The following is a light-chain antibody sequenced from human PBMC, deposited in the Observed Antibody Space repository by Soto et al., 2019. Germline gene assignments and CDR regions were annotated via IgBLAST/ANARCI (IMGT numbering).Light chain of an antibody. CDR1: QSIRSW. V-gene: IGKV1-5*01. CDR3: QQYYIFVT. J-gene: IGKJ1*01. CDR2: DAS. Sequence: DIQMTQSPSTLSASIGDRVTITCRASQSIRSWLAWYQQKAGKAPKLLIYDASRLERGVPSRFSGSRSGTEFTLTISSLQPDDFATYFCQQYYIFVTFGQGTKVEVK.